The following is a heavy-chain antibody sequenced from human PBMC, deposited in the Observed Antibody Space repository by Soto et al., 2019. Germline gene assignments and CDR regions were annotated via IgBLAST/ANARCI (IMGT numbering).Heavy chain of an antibody. CDR1: GDSVSSGSYY. CDR3: ARGVVETGLVNRFDP. Sequence: PSETLSLTCTVSGDSVSSGSYYWTWIRQSPGKGLEWIAYMYHSGTTHINPSLQSRVIVSVDTSMDQFSLKLTSVTAADAAVYYCARGVVETGLVNRFDPWGQGTLVTVSS. J-gene: IGHJ5*02. D-gene: IGHD2-21*02. V-gene: IGHV4-61*01. CDR2: MYHSGTT.